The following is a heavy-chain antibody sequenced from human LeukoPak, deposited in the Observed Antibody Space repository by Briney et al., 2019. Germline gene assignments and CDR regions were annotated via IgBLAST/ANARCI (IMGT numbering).Heavy chain of an antibody. CDR1: GGSISSGGYY. D-gene: IGHD4-23*01. Sequence: SETLSLTCTVSGGSISSGGYYWSWIRQPAGRGLEWIGRIYTSGSTNYNPSLKSRVTISVDTSKNQFSLKLSSVTAADTAVYYCAREEGDYGGNSDYFDYWGQGTLVTVSS. CDR2: IYTSGST. V-gene: IGHV4-61*02. CDR3: AREEGDYGGNSDYFDY. J-gene: IGHJ4*02.